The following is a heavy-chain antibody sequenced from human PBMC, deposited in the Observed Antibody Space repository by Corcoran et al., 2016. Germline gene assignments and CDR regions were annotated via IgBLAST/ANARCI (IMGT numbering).Heavy chain of an antibody. CDR1: GGTFSSYA. V-gene: IGHV1-69*01. J-gene: IGHJ6*02. CDR2: IIPIFGTA. Sequence: QVQLVQSGAEVKKPGSSVKVSCKASGGTFSSYAISWVRQAPGQGLEWMGGIIPIFGTANYAQKFQGRVTITADESTITAYMELRSLRSEDTAVYYCAIDVGDVYNRVYGMDVWGQGTTVTVSS. D-gene: IGHD2-21*01. CDR3: AIDVGDVYNRVYGMDV.